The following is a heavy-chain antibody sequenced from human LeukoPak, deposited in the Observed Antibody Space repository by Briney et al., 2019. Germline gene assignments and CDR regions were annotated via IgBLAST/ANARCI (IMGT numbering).Heavy chain of an antibody. CDR2: IKHDLSEK. D-gene: IGHD4-11*01. CDR3: ARAFVTVITGHDAFDI. CDR1: GFTFSNYW. V-gene: IGHV3-7*01. J-gene: IGHJ3*02. Sequence: GGSLRLSCAASGFTFSNYWMNWVRQAPGKGLEWVANIKHDLSEKYYVDSVKGRFTISRDNAKNSLFLQMNSLRAEDTAVYYCARAFVTVITGHDAFDIWGQGTMVTVSS.